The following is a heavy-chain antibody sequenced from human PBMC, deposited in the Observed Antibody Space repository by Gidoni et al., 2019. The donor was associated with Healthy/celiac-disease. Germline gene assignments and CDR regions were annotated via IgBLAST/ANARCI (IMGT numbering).Heavy chain of an antibody. V-gene: IGHV3-23*01. CDR2: ISGSGGST. Sequence: EVQLLESGGGLVQPGGSLRLSCAAPVFTFSSYAMSWVRQAPGKGLEWVSAISGSGGSTYYADSVKGRFTISRDNSKNTLYLQMNSLRAEDTAVYYCAKDLNYDSSGYPYYFDYWGQGTLVTVSS. D-gene: IGHD3-22*01. J-gene: IGHJ4*02. CDR3: AKDLNYDSSGYPYYFDY. CDR1: VFTFSSYA.